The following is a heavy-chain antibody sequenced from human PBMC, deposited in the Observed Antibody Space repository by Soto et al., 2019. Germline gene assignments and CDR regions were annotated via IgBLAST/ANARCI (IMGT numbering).Heavy chain of an antibody. CDR3: ARAISIIMAAPAY. CDR1: GYTFSNYA. Sequence: GASVKVSCKTSGYTFSNYAISWVRQAPGQGLEWMGWISPYNGNANYTEKFQGRVSMTTDTSTTTAYMELTSLASDDTAIYYCARAISIIMAAPAYLGQGTLVTVCS. J-gene: IGHJ4*02. D-gene: IGHD2-8*01. V-gene: IGHV1-18*04. CDR2: ISPYNGNA.